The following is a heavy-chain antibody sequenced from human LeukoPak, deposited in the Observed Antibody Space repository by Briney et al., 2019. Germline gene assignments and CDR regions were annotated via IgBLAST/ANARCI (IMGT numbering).Heavy chain of an antibody. V-gene: IGHV1-46*01. Sequence: ASVKVSCKASGYTFTSYYMHWVRQAPGQGLEWMGIINPSGGSTSYAQKFQGRVTMTRDTSTSTVYMELSSLRSEDTAAYYCARSPYDSSGPPLYYFDYWGQGTLVTVSS. CDR1: GYTFTSYY. CDR2: INPSGGST. D-gene: IGHD3-22*01. J-gene: IGHJ4*02. CDR3: ARSPYDSSGPPLYYFDY.